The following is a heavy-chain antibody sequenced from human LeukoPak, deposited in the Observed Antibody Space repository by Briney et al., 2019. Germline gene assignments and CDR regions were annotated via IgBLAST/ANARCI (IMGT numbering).Heavy chain of an antibody. V-gene: IGHV4-30-2*01. CDR3: ARVNLLYYYNSGPTDF. Sequence: TPSETLSLTCTVSGGSISSGGYYWRWIRQPPGKGLEWIGYIYHSGSPDYNPSLKSRVTISVDTSKNQFSLKLSSVSASDTAVYYCARVNLLYYYNSGPTDFWGQGTLVTVSS. CDR2: IYHSGSP. D-gene: IGHD3-10*01. J-gene: IGHJ4*02. CDR1: GGSISSGGYY.